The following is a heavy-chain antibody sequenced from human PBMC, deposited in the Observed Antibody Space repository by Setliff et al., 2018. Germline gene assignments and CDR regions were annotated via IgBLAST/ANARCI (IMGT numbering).Heavy chain of an antibody. CDR2: IGVYSGNT. D-gene: IGHD2-8*01. CDR3: LRLVRYCSRTSCQRTSGDEV. V-gene: IGHV1-18*01. Sequence: GASVKVSCKASGYTFTESIVSWVRQAPGQGLEWLGWIGVYSGNTYTAQRFQGRVTMTTDTSTNMAYLESRGLRSDDTAVYYCLRLVRYCSRTSCQRTSGDEVWGQGTLVTVSS. J-gene: IGHJ4*02. CDR1: GYTFTESI.